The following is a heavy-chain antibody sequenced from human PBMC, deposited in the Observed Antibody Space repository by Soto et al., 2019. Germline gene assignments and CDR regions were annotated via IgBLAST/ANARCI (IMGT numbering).Heavy chain of an antibody. V-gene: IGHV5-51*01. CDR1: GYSFTSYL. D-gene: IGHD6-6*01. CDR3: AGHSIAGYYYYGMDV. CDR2: IYPGDSDT. J-gene: IGHJ6*02. Sequence: GEALKISFKGSGYSFTSYLIGWVRQMPGKGLEWMGIIYPGDSDTRYSPYFKGQVPITADKSISTAYLQWSSLKASDTAMYYCAGHSIAGYYYYGMDVWGQGTTVTVSS.